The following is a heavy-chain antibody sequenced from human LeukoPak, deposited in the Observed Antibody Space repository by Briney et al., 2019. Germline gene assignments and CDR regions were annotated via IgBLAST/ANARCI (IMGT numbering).Heavy chain of an antibody. CDR1: GGSISSYY. J-gene: IGHJ6*02. CDR3: ARESDYSNYRVKSYYYYYGMDV. V-gene: IGHV4-59*06. Sequence: SETLSLTCTVSGGSISSYYWSWIRQPPGKGLEWIGYIYYSGSTYYNPSLKSRVTISVDTSKNQFSLKLSSVTAADTAVYYCARESDYSNYRVKSYYYYYGMDVWGQGTTVTVSS. CDR2: IYYSGST. D-gene: IGHD4-11*01.